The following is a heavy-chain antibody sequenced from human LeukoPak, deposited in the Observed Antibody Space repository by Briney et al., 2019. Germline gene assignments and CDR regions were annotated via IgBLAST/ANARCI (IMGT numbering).Heavy chain of an antibody. CDR2: INHSGST. Sequence: SETLSLTCAVYGGSFSGYYWSWIRQPPGKGPEWIGEINHSGSTNYNPSPKSRVTISVDTSKNQFSLKLSSVPAADTAVYYCARGRLCFGEFPIWFDPRGQGTLVTVSS. J-gene: IGHJ5*02. V-gene: IGHV4-34*01. CDR1: GGSFSGYY. D-gene: IGHD3-10*01. CDR3: ARGRLCFGEFPIWFDP.